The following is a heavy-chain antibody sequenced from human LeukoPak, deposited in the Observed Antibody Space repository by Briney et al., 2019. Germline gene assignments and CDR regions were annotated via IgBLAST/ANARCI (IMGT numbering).Heavy chain of an antibody. CDR2: IYYSGST. D-gene: IGHD3/OR15-3a*01. Sequence: PSETLSLTCTVSGGSISSYYWSWIRQPPGKGLEWIGYIYYSGSTNYNPSLKSRVTISVDTSKNQFSLKLSSVTAADMAVYYCARVGRWPRGLDLYYFDYWGQGTLVTVSS. CDR3: ARVGRWPRGLDLYYFDY. CDR1: GGSISSYY. V-gene: IGHV4-59*01. J-gene: IGHJ4*02.